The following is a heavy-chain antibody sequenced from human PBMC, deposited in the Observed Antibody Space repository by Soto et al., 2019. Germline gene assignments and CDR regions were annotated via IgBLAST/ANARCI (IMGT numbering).Heavy chain of an antibody. V-gene: IGHV6-1*01. CDR1: GDSVSSNSAA. D-gene: IGHD1-7*01. CDR3: AGTTSHYWYYLDV. CDR2: TYYRSRWYN. J-gene: IGHJ6*03. Sequence: SPTLSLTCAISGDSVSSNSAAWNWIRQSPSRGLEWLGRTYYRSRWYNDYAVSVRSRITVNPDTSKNQFSLQLTSVTPEDTAVYYCAGTTSHYWYYLDVWRKGTTVIVSS.